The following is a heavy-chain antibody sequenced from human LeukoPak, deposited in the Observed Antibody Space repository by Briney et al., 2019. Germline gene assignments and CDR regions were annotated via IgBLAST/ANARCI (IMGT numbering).Heavy chain of an antibody. CDR1: GFTFSSYW. D-gene: IGHD2-2*02. Sequence: GGSLRPSCAASGFTFSSYWMSWVRQAPGKGLEWVANIKQDGSEKYYVDSVKGRFTISRDNAKNSLYLQMNSLRAEDTAVYYCAREVVPAAIGGYFDYWGQGTLVTVSS. V-gene: IGHV3-7*01. CDR2: IKQDGSEK. J-gene: IGHJ4*02. CDR3: AREVVPAAIGGYFDY.